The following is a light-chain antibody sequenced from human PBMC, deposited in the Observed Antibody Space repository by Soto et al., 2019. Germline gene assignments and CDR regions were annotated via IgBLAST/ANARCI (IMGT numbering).Light chain of an antibody. V-gene: IGKV3-11*01. CDR3: QQHGT. CDR1: QSARRF. CDR2: DSS. J-gene: IGKJ1*01. Sequence: EDLLTQSPDTLSLVPGERATLSCRASQSARRFLAWYQQKSGQAPRLLIYDSSNRATGIPARFSGSGSGTDFTLTISNLEPEDSAVYYCQQHGTFGQGTKVDIK.